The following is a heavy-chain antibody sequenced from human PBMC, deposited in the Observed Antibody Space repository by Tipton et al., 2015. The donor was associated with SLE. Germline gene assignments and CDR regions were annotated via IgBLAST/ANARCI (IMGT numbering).Heavy chain of an antibody. Sequence: SLRLSCAASGFTFSSYGMHWVQAPGKGLEWVAVMSSDGRNKYYADSVKGRFTISRDNFKNTLYLQMNSLRAEDTAVYYCARGVGYYYYMDVWGKGTTVTVSS. D-gene: IGHD1-26*01. CDR1: GFTFSSYG. V-gene: IGHV3-30*03. CDR2: MSSDGRNK. CDR3: ARGVGYYYYMDV. J-gene: IGHJ6*03.